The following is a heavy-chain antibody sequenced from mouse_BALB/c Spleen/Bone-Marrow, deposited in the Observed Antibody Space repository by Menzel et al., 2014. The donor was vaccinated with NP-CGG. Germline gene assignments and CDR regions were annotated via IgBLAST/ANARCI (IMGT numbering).Heavy chain of an antibody. CDR2: IYPGNSDT. Sequence: EVQGVESGTVLARPGAAVKMSCKASGYTFSNYWMHWVKQRPGQGLEWIGTIYPGNSDTTYNQKFKGKAKLTAVTSTSTAYMELSSLTNEDSAVYYCTTRARSDFDYWGQGTSLTVSS. CDR1: GYTFSNYW. CDR3: TTRARSDFDY. V-gene: IGHV1-5*01. J-gene: IGHJ2*02.